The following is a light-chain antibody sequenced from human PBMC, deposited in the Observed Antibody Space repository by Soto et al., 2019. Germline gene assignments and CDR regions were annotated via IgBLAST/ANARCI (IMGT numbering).Light chain of an antibody. V-gene: IGLV1-44*01. Sequence: QSVLTQPPSASGTPGQRVTISCSGSSSNIGTHTVNWYQQLPGTAPKLVIYSNNQRPSAVPDRFSGSKSGTSASLAISWLRSEDEDDYYCATWADSLNGVFGGGTKLTVL. CDR3: ATWADSLNGV. CDR1: SSNIGTHT. CDR2: SNN. J-gene: IGLJ2*01.